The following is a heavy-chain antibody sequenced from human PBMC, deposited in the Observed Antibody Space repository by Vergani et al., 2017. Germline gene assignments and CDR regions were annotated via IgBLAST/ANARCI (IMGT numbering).Heavy chain of an antibody. D-gene: IGHD2-21*02. J-gene: IGHJ3*02. CDR1: GFNISHYY. CDR2: ISSSGSTI. V-gene: IGHV3-11*04. Sequence: QLHLVESGGGFVKPGGSLRLSCSASGFNISHYYMSWIRQAPGKGLEWVSYISSSGSTIFHADSVKGRFTISRDSANKSLYLQMTSLKSEDTAMYYCARYVAVTATAGCRDYFDIWGQGTMVTVSS. CDR3: ARYVAVTATAGCRDYFDI.